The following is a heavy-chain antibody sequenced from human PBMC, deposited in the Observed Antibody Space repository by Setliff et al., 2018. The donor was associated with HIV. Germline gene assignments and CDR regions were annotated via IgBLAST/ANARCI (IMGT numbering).Heavy chain of an antibody. CDR2: IRYDGSQK. J-gene: IGHJ2*01. Sequence: GGSLRLSCAASVFTFNNYGMNWVRQAPGKGLEWVAFIRYDGSQKYYVDSVKGRFTISRDNSKNTLYLQMNSLRPEDTAVYYCARGDFDLWGRGTLVTVSS. CDR1: VFTFNNYG. V-gene: IGHV3-30*02. CDR3: ARGDFDL.